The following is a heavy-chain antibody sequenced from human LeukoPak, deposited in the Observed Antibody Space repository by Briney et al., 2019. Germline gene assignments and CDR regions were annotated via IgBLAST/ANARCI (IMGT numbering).Heavy chain of an antibody. CDR3: AHQGVHWYFDL. D-gene: IGHD1-1*01. CDR1: GFTFRTYA. Sequence: PGGSLRLSCAASGFTFRTYAMHWVRQAPGKGLEWVASIRYDGNNEYYADSVKGRFTISRDNSKNTLYLQMNSLRAEDTAVYYCAHQGVHWYFDLWGRGTLVTVSS. J-gene: IGHJ2*01. CDR2: IRYDGNNE. V-gene: IGHV3-30*02.